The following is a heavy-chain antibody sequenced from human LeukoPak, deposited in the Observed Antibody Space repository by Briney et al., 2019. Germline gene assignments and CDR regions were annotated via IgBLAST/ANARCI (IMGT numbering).Heavy chain of an antibody. CDR1: GFTFSSYA. D-gene: IGHD6-13*01. J-gene: IGHJ4*02. Sequence: GGSLRLSCAASGFTFSSYAMHWVRQAPGKGLEWVAVISYDGSNKYYADSVKGRFTISRDNSKNTLYLQMNSLRAEDTAVYYCARGKAAAGHGGYFDYWGQGTLVTVSS. V-gene: IGHV3-30-3*01. CDR2: ISYDGSNK. CDR3: ARGKAAAGHGGYFDY.